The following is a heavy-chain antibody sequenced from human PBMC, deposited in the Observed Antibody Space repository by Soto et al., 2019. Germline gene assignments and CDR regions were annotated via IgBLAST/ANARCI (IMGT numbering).Heavy chain of an antibody. V-gene: IGHV3-11*01. CDR1: GFTFSDYY. CDR2: ISTSATST. D-gene: IGHD3-10*01. CDR3: ARDYFYGSGSYSSYYFDY. J-gene: IGHJ4*02. Sequence: ESGGVLVKPGGSLRLSCAASGFTFSDYYMSWVRQAPGKGLEWVSYISTSATSTHYADSVKGRFTIFRDDAKNSLYLQMNSLRAEDTAVYYCARDYFYGSGSYSSYYFDYWGQGTLVTVSS.